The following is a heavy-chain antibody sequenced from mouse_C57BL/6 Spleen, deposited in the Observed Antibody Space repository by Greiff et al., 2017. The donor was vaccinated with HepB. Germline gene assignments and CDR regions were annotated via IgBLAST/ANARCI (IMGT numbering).Heavy chain of an antibody. D-gene: IGHD4-1*01. J-gene: IGHJ2*01. Sequence: EVKLMESEGGLVQPGSSMKLSCTASGFTFSDYYMAWVRQVPEKGLEWVANINYDGSSTYYLDSLKSRFIISRDNAKNILYLQMSSLKSEDTATYYCARERGELGRYFDYWGQGTTLTVSS. V-gene: IGHV5-16*01. CDR2: INYDGSST. CDR1: GFTFSDYY. CDR3: ARERGELGRYFDY.